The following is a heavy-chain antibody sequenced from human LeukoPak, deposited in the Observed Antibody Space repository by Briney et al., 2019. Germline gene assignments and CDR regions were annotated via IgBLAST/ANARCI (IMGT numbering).Heavy chain of an antibody. J-gene: IGHJ1*01. CDR3: ARHPLYYSRYFQH. CDR2: INHSGST. CDR1: GGSFNGYY. D-gene: IGHD3-22*01. Sequence: SETLSLTCAVYGGSFNGYYWSWIRQPPGKGLEWIGEINHSGSTNYNPSLKSRVTISVDTSKNQFSLKLSSVTAADTAVYYCARHPLYYSRYFQHWGQGTLVTVSS. V-gene: IGHV4-34*01.